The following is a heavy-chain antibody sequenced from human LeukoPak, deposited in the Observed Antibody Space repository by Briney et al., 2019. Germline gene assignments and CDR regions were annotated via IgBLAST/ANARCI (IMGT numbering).Heavy chain of an antibody. CDR2: IKQDGSEK. CDR3: ARIGGSRYYYYYGMDV. V-gene: IGHV3-7*01. J-gene: IGHJ6*02. CDR1: GFTFSSYW. Sequence: PGGSLRLSCAASGFTFSSYWMSWVRQAPGKGLEWVAHIKQDGSEKYYVDSVKGRFTISRDNAKNSLYLQMNSLRAEDTAVYYCARIGGSRYYYYYGMDVWGQGTTVAVSS. D-gene: IGHD2-15*01.